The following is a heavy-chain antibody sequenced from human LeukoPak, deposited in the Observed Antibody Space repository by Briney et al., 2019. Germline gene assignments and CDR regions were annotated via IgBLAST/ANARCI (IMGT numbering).Heavy chain of an antibody. CDR3: ASSYYYGSGSMDVGAYDI. D-gene: IGHD3-10*01. J-gene: IGHJ3*02. CDR1: SGSISSSSYY. V-gene: IGHV4-39*01. Sequence: SETLSLTCTVSSGSISSSSYYWGWIRQPPGKGLEWIGSIYYSGSTYYNPSLKSRVTISVDTSKNQFSLKLSSVTAADTAVYYCASSYYYGSGSMDVGAYDIWGQGTMVTVSS. CDR2: IYYSGST.